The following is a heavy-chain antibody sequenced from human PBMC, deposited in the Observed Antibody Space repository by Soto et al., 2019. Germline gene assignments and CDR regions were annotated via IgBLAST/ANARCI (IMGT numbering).Heavy chain of an antibody. J-gene: IGHJ4*02. V-gene: IGHV1-69*13. CDR2: IIPIFGTA. D-gene: IGHD2-21*01. Sequence: VASVKVSCKASGCTFSSYAISWLRQSPGQGLEWMGGIIPIFGTANYAQKFQGRVTITADESTSTAYMELSSLRSEDTAVYYCANIVVGRGYWGQGTLVTVSS. CDR1: GCTFSSYA. CDR3: ANIVVGRGY.